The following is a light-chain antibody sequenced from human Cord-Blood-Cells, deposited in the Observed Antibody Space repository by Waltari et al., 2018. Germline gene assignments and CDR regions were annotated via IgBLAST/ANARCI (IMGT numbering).Light chain of an antibody. Sequence: GDRVTITCRASQSISSYLNWYQQKPGKAPKLLSYAASSLQSGVPSRFSGSGSGTDFTLTISSLQPEDFATYYCQQSYSTPQTFGQGTKVEIK. J-gene: IGKJ1*01. CDR2: AAS. V-gene: IGKV1-39*01. CDR3: QQSYSTPQT. CDR1: QSISSY.